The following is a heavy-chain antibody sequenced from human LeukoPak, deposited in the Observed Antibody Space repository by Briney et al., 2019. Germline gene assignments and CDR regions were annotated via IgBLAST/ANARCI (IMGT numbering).Heavy chain of an antibody. D-gene: IGHD2-15*01. CDR1: GGAFSSYA. CDR2: IIPIFGTA. J-gene: IGHJ6*03. V-gene: IGHV1-69*13. CDR3: ARDGGYCSGGSCKNYYYYYYMDV. Sequence: GASVKVSCKASGGAFSSYAISWVRQAPGQGLEWMGGIIPIFGTANYAQKFQGRVTITADESTSTAYMELSSLRSDDTAVYYCARDGGYCSGGSCKNYYYYYYMDVWGKGTTVTISS.